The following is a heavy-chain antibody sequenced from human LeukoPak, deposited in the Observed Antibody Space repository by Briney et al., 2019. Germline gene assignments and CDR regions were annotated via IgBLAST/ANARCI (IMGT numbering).Heavy chain of an antibody. CDR3: AKDEGEGSSAFDP. V-gene: IGHV3-30*18. Sequence: GGSLRLSCAASGFTLSSYGVLCLREAPGKGLECVADISYDGSNKYCADCVKGRFTISRHNSKNTLYLQMNSLRAEDTAVYYCAKDEGEGSSAFDPWGQGTLVTVSS. D-gene: IGHD6-6*01. CDR1: GFTLSSYG. CDR2: ISYDGSNK. J-gene: IGHJ5*02.